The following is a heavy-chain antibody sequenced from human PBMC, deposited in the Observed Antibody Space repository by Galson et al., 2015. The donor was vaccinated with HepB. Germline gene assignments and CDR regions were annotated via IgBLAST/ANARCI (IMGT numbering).Heavy chain of an antibody. J-gene: IGHJ5*02. CDR2: ISYDGSNK. D-gene: IGHD3-10*01. Sequence: SLRLSCAASGFTFSSYGMHWVRQAPGKGLEWVAVISYDGSNKYYADSVKGRFTISRDNSKNTLYLQMNSLRAEDTAVYYCAKDRRWFGEFPNWFDPWGQGTLVTVSS. CDR3: AKDRRWFGEFPNWFDP. CDR1: GFTFSSYG. V-gene: IGHV3-30*18.